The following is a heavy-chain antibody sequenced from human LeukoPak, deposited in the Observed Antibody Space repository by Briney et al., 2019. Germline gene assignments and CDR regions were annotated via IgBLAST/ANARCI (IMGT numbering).Heavy chain of an antibody. D-gene: IGHD6-19*01. J-gene: IGHJ5*02. V-gene: IGHV3-30*04. CDR2: ISYDGSNK. CDR1: RFTFTSYF. Sequence: PGGAPRPSPAAPRFTFTSYFMHRGRPAPSQGAGGGGVISYDGSNKYYADSVKGRFTISRDNSKNTLYLQMNSLRAEDTAVYYCARDLRSSGWYPHWFDPWGQGTLVTVSS. CDR3: ARDLRSSGWYPHWFDP.